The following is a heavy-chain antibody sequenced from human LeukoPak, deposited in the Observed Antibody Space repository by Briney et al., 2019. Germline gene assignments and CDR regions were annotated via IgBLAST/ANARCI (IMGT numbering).Heavy chain of an antibody. CDR1: GYIFSDYY. J-gene: IGHJ4*02. V-gene: IGHV1-2*02. CDR2: ITRYSGAT. D-gene: IGHD2-21*01. Sequence: ASVKVSCKASGYIFSDYYIHWVRQAPGRGFEWMGWITRYSGATKFAQKFQGGVTLTRDTSISTAYVELTNLASDDTAVHYCVSWAGGNSDVASFDYWGQGTLVIVSS. CDR3: VSWAGGNSDVASFDY.